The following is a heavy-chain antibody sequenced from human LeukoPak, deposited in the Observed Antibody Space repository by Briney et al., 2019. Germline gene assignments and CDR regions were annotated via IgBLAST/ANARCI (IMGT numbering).Heavy chain of an antibody. CDR2: VSGSGDNT. CDR3: AKTTVVKGERYHYYYYMDV. Sequence: GGSLRLSCAASGFTFSRFGMTWVRQAPGKGLEWVSAVSGSGDNTFYADSVKGRFTISRDNSKNMLDLQMNSLRAEDTAVYYCAKTTVVKGERYHYYYYMDVWGKGTTVTISS. J-gene: IGHJ6*03. V-gene: IGHV3-23*01. D-gene: IGHD4-23*01. CDR1: GFTFSRFG.